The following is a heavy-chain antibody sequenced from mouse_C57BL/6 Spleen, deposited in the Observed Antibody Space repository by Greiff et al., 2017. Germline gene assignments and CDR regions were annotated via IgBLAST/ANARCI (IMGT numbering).Heavy chain of an antibody. J-gene: IGHJ1*03. D-gene: IGHD1-1*01. CDR1: GYTFTSYD. V-gene: IGHV1-85*01. CDR3: ARLGSCGSSYWYFDV. CDR2: IYPRDGST. Sequence: QVQLQQSGPELVKPGASVKLSCKASGYTFTSYDINWVKQRPGQGLEWIGWIYPRDGSTKYNEKFKGKAPLTVDTSSSTAYMELHSLTSEDSAVYFCARLGSCGSSYWYFDVWGTGTTVTVSS.